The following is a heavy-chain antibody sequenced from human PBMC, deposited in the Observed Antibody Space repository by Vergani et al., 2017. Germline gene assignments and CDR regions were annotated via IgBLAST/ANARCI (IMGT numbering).Heavy chain of an antibody. V-gene: IGHV1-2*02. D-gene: IGHD6-13*01. CDR2: INPNSGGT. Sequence: QVQLVQSGAEVKKPGASVKVSCKASGYTFTGYYMHWVRQAPRQGLEWMGWINPNSGGTNYAQKFQGRVTMTRETSISTAYMELSRLRSDDTAVYYCARGRGCSSWGRDAFDIWGQGTMVTVSS. J-gene: IGHJ3*02. CDR1: GYTFTGYY. CDR3: ARGRGCSSWGRDAFDI.